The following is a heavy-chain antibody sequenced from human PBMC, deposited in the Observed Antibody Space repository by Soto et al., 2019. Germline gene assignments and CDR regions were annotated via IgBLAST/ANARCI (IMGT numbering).Heavy chain of an antibody. CDR2: VKSKIDGGTM. D-gene: IGHD6-13*01. CDR3: VADLPDRAAYDCDY. J-gene: IGHJ4*02. V-gene: IGHV3-15*07. Sequence: EVQLVESGGGLVEPGGSLRLSCAASGFTFIGAWMNWLRQAPGKGLEWVGRVKSKIDGGTMDYAAPVKGRFTVSRDDSRDTVYLQMNSLRSEDTAVYYCVADLPDRAAYDCDYGGQGILVTVSS. CDR1: GFTFIGAW.